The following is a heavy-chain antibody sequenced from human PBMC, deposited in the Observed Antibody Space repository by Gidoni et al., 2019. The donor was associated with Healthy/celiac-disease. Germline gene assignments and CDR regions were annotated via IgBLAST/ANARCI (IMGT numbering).Heavy chain of an antibody. CDR1: GFTFSSYS. CDR3: ARGDYDILTGYDVFRY. Sequence: EVQLVESGGGLVKPGGSLRLSCAASGFTFSSYSMNWVRPAPGKGLEWVSSISSSSSYIYYADSVKGRFTISRDNAKNSLYLQMNSLRAEDTAVYYCARGDYDILTGYDVFRYWGQGTLVTVSS. J-gene: IGHJ4*02. CDR2: ISSSSSYI. V-gene: IGHV3-21*01. D-gene: IGHD3-9*01.